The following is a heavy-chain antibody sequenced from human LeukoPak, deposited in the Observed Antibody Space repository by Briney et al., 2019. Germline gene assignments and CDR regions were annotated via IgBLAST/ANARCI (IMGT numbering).Heavy chain of an antibody. D-gene: IGHD3-22*01. Sequence: GASVKVSCKTSGYTFTSYDINWVRQAPGQGPEWMGWMNTNSGNTGYAQKFQGRVTMTRSTSISTAYMELSSLRSEDTAVYYCARETGGYYDSFDYWGQGTLVTVSS. V-gene: IGHV1-8*02. CDR3: ARETGGYYDSFDY. J-gene: IGHJ4*02. CDR1: GYTFTSYD. CDR2: MNTNSGNT.